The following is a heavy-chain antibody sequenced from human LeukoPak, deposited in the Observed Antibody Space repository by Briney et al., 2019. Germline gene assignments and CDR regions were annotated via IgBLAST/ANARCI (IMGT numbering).Heavy chain of an antibody. V-gene: IGHV1-46*03. Sequence: ASVKVSCKASGYTFTSYYMYWVRQAPGQGLEWMGIINPSGGSTSYAQKFQGRVTMTRDTSTSTVYMELSSLRSEDTAVYYCARGPIPMVRGVIDYFDYWGQGTLVTVSS. D-gene: IGHD3-10*01. CDR3: ARGPIPMVRGVIDYFDY. CDR1: GYTFTSYY. CDR2: INPSGGST. J-gene: IGHJ4*02.